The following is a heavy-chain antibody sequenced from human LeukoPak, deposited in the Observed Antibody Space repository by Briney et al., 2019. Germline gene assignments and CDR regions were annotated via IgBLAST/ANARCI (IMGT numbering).Heavy chain of an antibody. CDR1: GFTFSSYV. CDR3: ARNRQLDY. Sequence: GRSLRLSCAASGFTFSSYVMNWVRQAPGKGLEWAASISYDGSNKYCADSVKGRFTISRDNSKNTLYLEMNSLRAEDTAVYCCARNRQLDYWGQGTLVTVSS. CDR2: ISYDGSNK. V-gene: IGHV3-30*04. J-gene: IGHJ4*02. D-gene: IGHD6-13*01.